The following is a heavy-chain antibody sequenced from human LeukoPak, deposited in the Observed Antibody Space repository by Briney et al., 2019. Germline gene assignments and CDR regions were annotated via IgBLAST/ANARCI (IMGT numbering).Heavy chain of an antibody. CDR3: ARGPYSSSWSEFDY. CDR2: IGGTSSYI. Sequence: PGGSLRLSCAASGFTFSSYSMNWVRQAPGKGLEWVSVIGGTSSYIYYADSVKGRFTISRDNAKNSLYLQMNSLRAEDTAAYYCARGPYSSSWSEFDYWGQGTLVTVSS. CDR1: GFTFSSYS. V-gene: IGHV3-21*01. J-gene: IGHJ4*02. D-gene: IGHD6-13*01.